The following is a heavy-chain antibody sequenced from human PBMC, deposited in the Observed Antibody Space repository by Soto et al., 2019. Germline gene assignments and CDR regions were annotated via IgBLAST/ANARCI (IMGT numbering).Heavy chain of an antibody. V-gene: IGHV4-31*03. Sequence: QVQLQESGPGLVKPSQTLSLTCTVSGGSISSGGYYWSWIRQHPGKGLEWIGYIYYSGSTYCNPSLKGRVTKSEDTCKNQFSLNLSFVTAADTAVYYCAREGSYGYYSDYWGEGTLVTVSS. CDR3: AREGSYGYYSDY. D-gene: IGHD5-18*01. J-gene: IGHJ4*02. CDR2: IYYSGST. CDR1: GGSISSGGYY.